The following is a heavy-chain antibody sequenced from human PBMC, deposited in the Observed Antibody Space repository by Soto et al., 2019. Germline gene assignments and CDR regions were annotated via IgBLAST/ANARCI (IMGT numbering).Heavy chain of an antibody. V-gene: IGHV3-30*18. Sequence: GGSLRLSCGSAGFTFRSFGMYWVRQAPGKGLEWVAVVSYDGNHKYYADSVKGRFTVSRDNAKSMLCLQMNSLRGEDTAVYYCAKDVGQQLVLNYGMDVWGQGTTVTVSS. CDR2: VSYDGNHK. CDR3: AKDVGQQLVLNYGMDV. CDR1: GFTFRSFG. D-gene: IGHD6-13*01. J-gene: IGHJ6*02.